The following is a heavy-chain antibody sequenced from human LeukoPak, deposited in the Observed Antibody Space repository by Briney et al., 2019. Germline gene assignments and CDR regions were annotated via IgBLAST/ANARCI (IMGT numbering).Heavy chain of an antibody. Sequence: GGSLRLSCAASGFTFSSYAMSWVRQAPGKGLEWVSVISGSGGSTYYADSVKGRFTISRDNSRNTLFLQMNSLSPEDTAVYYCVTYNYGYTPSSPFDYWGQGTLVTVSS. CDR1: GFTFSSYA. CDR2: ISGSGGST. CDR3: VTYNYGYTPSSPFDY. D-gene: IGHD5-18*01. J-gene: IGHJ4*02. V-gene: IGHV3-23*01.